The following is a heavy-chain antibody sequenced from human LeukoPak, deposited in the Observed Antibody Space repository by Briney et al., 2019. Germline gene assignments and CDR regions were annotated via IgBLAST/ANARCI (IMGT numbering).Heavy chain of an antibody. V-gene: IGHV4-39*01. J-gene: IGHJ4*02. CDR1: GGSISGNSFY. CDR2: IYYTGIT. D-gene: IGHD3-22*01. Sequence: SETLSLTCTVSGGSISGNSFYWGWVRQPPGKGLEWIGNIYYTGITYYNPSLKSRVTISVDTSRNQFSLKLNSVTAADTAVYYCASPGITTFDYWGQGTLVTVSS. CDR3: ASPGITTFDY.